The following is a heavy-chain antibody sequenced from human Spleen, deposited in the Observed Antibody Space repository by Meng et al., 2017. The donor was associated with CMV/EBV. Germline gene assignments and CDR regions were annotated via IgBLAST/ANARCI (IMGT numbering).Heavy chain of an antibody. V-gene: IGHV4-39*07. D-gene: IGHD1-26*01. J-gene: IGHJ6*02. CDR2: ISYTGST. CDR1: GGSISTDDYY. Sequence: SETLSLTCTVSGGSISTDDYYWGWVRQTPGKGLEWIGIISYTGSTYYNPSLTSRVTISVDTSKNQFSLKLSSVTAADTAVYYCARDRAGAYYYYGMDVWGQGTTVTVSS. CDR3: ARDRAGAYYYYGMDV.